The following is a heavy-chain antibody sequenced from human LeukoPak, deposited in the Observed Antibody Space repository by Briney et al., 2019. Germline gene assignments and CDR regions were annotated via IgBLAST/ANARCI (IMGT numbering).Heavy chain of an antibody. J-gene: IGHJ4*02. CDR3: ASTSAMVYFDY. Sequence: PSETLSLTCAVYGGSFSGYHWSWIRQPPGKGLEWIGEINHRGSTNYNPSLKSRVTTSVDTSKNQFSLELSSVTAADTAVYYCASTSAMVYFDYWGQGTLVTVSS. CDR2: INHRGST. D-gene: IGHD5-18*01. CDR1: GGSFSGYH. V-gene: IGHV4-34*01.